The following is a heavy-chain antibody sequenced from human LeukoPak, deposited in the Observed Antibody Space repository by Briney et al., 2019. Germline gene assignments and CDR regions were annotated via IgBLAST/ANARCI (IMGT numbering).Heavy chain of an antibody. CDR3: ARVLLPRRDGYNQRFDY. CDR2: IYHNGNT. J-gene: IGHJ4*02. V-gene: IGHV4-4*02. D-gene: IGHD5-24*01. Sequence: SGTLSLTCAVSGGSISSSDWWSWVRQPPGKGLEWIGQIYHNGNTNYNPSLKSRVTISVDKSKNQFSLKLSSVTAADTAMYYCARVLLPRRDGYNQRFDYWGQGTLVTVSS. CDR1: GGSISSSDW.